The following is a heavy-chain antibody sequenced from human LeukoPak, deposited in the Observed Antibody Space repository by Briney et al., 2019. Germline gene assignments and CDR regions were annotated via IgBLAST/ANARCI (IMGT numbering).Heavy chain of an antibody. CDR1: GFTFSSYG. CDR2: IRYDGSNK. Sequence: PGGPLRLSCAASGFTFSSYGMHWVRQAPGKGLEWVAFIRYDGSNKYYADSVKGRFTISRDNSKNTLYLQMNSLRAEDTAVYYCAPTRDMGGVYYFDYWGQGTLVTVSS. J-gene: IGHJ4*02. V-gene: IGHV3-30*02. D-gene: IGHD3-3*01. CDR3: APTRDMGGVYYFDY.